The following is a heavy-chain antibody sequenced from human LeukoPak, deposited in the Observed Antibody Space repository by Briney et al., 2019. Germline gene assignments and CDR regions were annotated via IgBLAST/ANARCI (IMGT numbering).Heavy chain of an antibody. V-gene: IGHV3-64*01. CDR1: GFTFSSYA. J-gene: IGHJ4*02. CDR3: ARGRVLRYFDWLSTDFDY. CDR2: ISSNGGST. Sequence: GGSLRLSCAASGFTFSSYAMHWVRQAPGKGLEYVSAISSNGGSTHYANSVKGRFTISRDNSKNTLYLQMGSLRAEDMAVYYCARGRVLRYFDWLSTDFDYWGQGTLVTVSS. D-gene: IGHD3-9*01.